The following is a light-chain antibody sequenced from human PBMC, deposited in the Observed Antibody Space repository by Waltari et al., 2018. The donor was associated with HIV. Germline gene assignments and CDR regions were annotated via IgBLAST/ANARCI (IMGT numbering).Light chain of an antibody. CDR2: EVH. Sequence: HSALTQPASVSGSPGQSITISCTGTSRDIGSSQYVSWSQHPPDQAPTLIIYEVHTRPSGVAPRFSGSKSGSTASLTISGLQAADEDDYYCSSDTSRKILVFGGGTKLTVL. CDR3: SSDTSRKILV. V-gene: IGLV2-14*01. CDR1: SRDIGSSQY. J-gene: IGLJ3*02.